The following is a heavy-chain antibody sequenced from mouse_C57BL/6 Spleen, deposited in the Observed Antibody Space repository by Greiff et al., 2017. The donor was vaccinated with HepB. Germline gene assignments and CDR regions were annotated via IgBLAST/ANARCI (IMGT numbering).Heavy chain of an antibody. CDR3: ATDGSSYDYYAMDY. CDR1: GYTFTSYG. CDR2: IYPRSGNT. D-gene: IGHD1-1*01. V-gene: IGHV1-81*01. J-gene: IGHJ4*01. Sequence: QVQLQQSGAELARPGASVKLSCKASGYTFTSYGISWVKQRTGQGLEWIGEIYPRSGNTYYNEKFKGKATLTADKSSSTAYMELRSLTSEDSAVYFCATDGSSYDYYAMDYWGQGTSVTVSS.